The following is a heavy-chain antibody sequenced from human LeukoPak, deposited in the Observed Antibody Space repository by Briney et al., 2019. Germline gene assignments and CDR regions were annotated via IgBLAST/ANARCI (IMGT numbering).Heavy chain of an antibody. CDR1: GGSISSGSYY. CDR2: IYYSGST. V-gene: IGHV4-61*05. CDR3: ARADSGYDSYSYYYMDV. Sequence: SETLSLTCTVSGGSISSGSYYWSWIRQPPGKGLEWIGYIYYSGSTNYNPSLKSRVTISVDKSKNQFSLKVSSVTATDTAVYYCARADSGYDSYSYYYMDVWGKGTTVTVSS. D-gene: IGHD5-12*01. J-gene: IGHJ6*03.